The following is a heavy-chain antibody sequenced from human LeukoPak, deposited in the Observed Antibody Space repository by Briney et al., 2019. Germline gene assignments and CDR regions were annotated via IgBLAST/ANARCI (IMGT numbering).Heavy chain of an antibody. CDR3: ARDRAWFGYSSSGPTPRDAFDI. V-gene: IGHV1-46*01. CDR1: GYTFTSYY. Sequence: ASVKVSCKASGYTFTSYYMHWVRQAPGQGLEWMGIINPSGGSTSYAQKFQGRVTMTRDTSTSTVYMELSSLRSEDTAVYYCARDRAWFGYSSSGPTPRDAFDIWGQGTMVTVSS. CDR2: INPSGGST. J-gene: IGHJ3*02. D-gene: IGHD6-13*01.